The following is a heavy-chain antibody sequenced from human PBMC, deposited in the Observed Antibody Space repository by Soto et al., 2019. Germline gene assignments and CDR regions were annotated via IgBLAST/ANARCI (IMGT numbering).Heavy chain of an antibody. V-gene: IGHV3-23*01. Sequence: GGSLRLSCAASGFTFSSYAMSWVRQAPGKGLEWVSAISGSGGSTYYADSVKGRFTISRENSKNKLYLQMNSLRAEDTAVYYCAKTLWFGESSGWVTLWDEIYYFDYWGQGTLVTVSS. J-gene: IGHJ4*02. CDR3: AKTLWFGESSGWVTLWDEIYYFDY. CDR2: ISGSGGST. CDR1: GFTFSSYA. D-gene: IGHD3-10*01.